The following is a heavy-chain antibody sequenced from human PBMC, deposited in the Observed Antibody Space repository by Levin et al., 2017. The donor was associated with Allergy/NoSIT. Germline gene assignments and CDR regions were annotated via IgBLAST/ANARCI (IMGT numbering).Heavy chain of an antibody. CDR2: ISTGGSTI. Sequence: GGSLRLSCAASGFTFSSNSMNWVRQAPGKGPEWVSFISTGGSTIYYADSVKGRFTISRDNAKNSLYLQMDSLRDADTAVYYCARVRSGYYHDYWGQGTLVTVSS. D-gene: IGHD3-3*01. J-gene: IGHJ4*02. V-gene: IGHV3-48*02. CDR1: GFTFSSNS. CDR3: ARVRSGYYHDY.